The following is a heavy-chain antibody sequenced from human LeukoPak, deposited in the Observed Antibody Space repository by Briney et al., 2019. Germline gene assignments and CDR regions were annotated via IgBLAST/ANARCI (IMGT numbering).Heavy chain of an antibody. V-gene: IGHV3-23*01. CDR3: ARGSDTAMDYYYYGMDV. D-gene: IGHD5-18*01. CDR1: GFTFSTYA. J-gene: IGHJ6*02. CDR2: ISVSGGTT. Sequence: GGSLRLSCEASGFTFSTYAMSWVRQAPGKGLEWVSGISVSGGTTYYADSVKGRFTISRDNAKNSLYLQMNSLRAEDTAVYYCARGSDTAMDYYYYGMDVWGQGTTVTVSS.